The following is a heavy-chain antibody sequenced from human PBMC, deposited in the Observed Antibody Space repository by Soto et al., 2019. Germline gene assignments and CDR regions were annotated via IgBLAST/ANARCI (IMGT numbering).Heavy chain of an antibody. V-gene: IGHV1-69*13. CDR1: GGTFSSYA. CDR2: IVPIFGTP. Sequence: GASVKVSCKASGGTFSSYAISWVRQAPGQGLEWMGGIVPIFGTPNYAQNFQGRVTITADDSTSTAYMELSSLRSEDMAVYYCAKSAAIYYYGMDVWGQGTTVTVSS. J-gene: IGHJ6*02. CDR3: AKSAAIYYYGMDV.